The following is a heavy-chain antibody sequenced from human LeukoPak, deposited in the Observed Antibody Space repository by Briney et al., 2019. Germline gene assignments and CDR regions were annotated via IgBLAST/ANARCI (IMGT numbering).Heavy chain of an antibody. J-gene: IGHJ4*02. CDR1: GFTVSSNY. V-gene: IGHV3-66*01. CDR2: IYSGGST. D-gene: IGHD3-22*01. CDR3: ARAPEDYYDSSGYCY. Sequence: QPGGSLRLSCAASGFTVSSNYMSWVRQAPGKGLEWVSVIYSGGSTYYADSVKGRFTISRDNSKNTLYLQMNSLRAEDTAVYYCARAPEDYYDSSGYCYWGQGTLVTVSS.